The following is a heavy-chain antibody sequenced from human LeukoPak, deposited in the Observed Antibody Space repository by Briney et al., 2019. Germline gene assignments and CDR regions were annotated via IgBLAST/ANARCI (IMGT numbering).Heavy chain of an antibody. CDR1: GFTFSSYW. D-gene: IGHD3-22*01. V-gene: IGHV3-7*01. CDR3: ARDFVNYYDSSGPAAY. Sequence: GGSLRLSCAASGFTFSSYWMSWVRQAPVKGLEWVANIKQDGSEKYYVDSVKGRFTISRDNAKNSLYLLMNSLRAEDTAVYYCARDFVNYYDSSGPAAYWGQGTLVTVSS. CDR2: IKQDGSEK. J-gene: IGHJ4*02.